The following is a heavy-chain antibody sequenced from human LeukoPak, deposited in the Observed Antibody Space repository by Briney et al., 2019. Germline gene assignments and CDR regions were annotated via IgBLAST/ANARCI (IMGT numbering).Heavy chain of an antibody. D-gene: IGHD5-18*01. CDR3: ARDRGGYTYSHDY. J-gene: IGHJ4*02. V-gene: IGHV4-4*02. CDR1: GVSIGSNNW. CDR2: IYHDGST. Sequence: SETLSLTCNVSGVSIGSNNWWIWVRQSPEKGLEWIGEIYHDGSTNYNPSLKSRVTISMDKSKNQLSLKLNFVTAADTAVYYCARDRGGYTYSHDYWGQGTLVTVSS.